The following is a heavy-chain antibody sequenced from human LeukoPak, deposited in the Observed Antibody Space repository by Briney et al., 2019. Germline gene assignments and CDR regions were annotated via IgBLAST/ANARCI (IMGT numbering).Heavy chain of an antibody. CDR1: GLTFSSYW. D-gene: IGHD1-26*01. CDR3: AARGGGGYYPIDY. Sequence: GGSLRLSCAASGLTFSSYWMHCVRQAPGKGLVWVSRINSDGSSTTYADSVKGRFTISRDNDKNTLYLQMNSLRAEDTAVYYCAARGGGGYYPIDYWGQGTLVTVSS. CDR2: INSDGSST. J-gene: IGHJ4*02. V-gene: IGHV3-74*01.